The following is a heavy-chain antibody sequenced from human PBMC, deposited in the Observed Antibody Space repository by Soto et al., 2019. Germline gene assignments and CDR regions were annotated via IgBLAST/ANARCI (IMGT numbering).Heavy chain of an antibody. D-gene: IGHD1-26*01. CDR1: GGSISSGGYY. CDR3: ERSGFP. V-gene: IGHV4-31*01. J-gene: IGHJ5*02. CDR2: IYYSGST. Sequence: QVQLKESGPGLVKPSQTLSLTCTVSGGSISSGGYYWTWIRQHPGKGLEWIGYIYYSGSTYYNPSRKRAVSITLDTPRHQSPLKVSSVDAPDTAVDDGERSGFPCGQGRMVSVSS.